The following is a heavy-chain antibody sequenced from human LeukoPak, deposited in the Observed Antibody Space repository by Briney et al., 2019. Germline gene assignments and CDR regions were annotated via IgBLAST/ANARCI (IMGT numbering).Heavy chain of an antibody. V-gene: IGHV4-59*01. CDR1: GASISNYY. D-gene: IGHD6-19*01. CDR2: IDYSGST. CDR3: ARHYSSDPFDY. J-gene: IGHJ4*02. Sequence: SETLSLTCAVSGASISNYYWSWIRQPPGKGLEWIGYIDYSGSTNYSPSLKSRVTISLDTSTNQFSLRLSSVTAADTAVYYCARHYSSDPFDYWGQGTLVTVSS.